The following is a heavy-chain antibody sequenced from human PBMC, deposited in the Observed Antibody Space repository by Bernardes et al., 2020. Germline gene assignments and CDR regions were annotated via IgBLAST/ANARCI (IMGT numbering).Heavy chain of an antibody. Sequence: GGSLRLSCAASAFPFKSFGMNWVRRAPGKGLEWVAIISYDGSEQYYADSVRDRFTISRDNSKNTLFLQMDTLRPEDTATYYCAKDIKGGMDVWGQGTTVTVSS. CDR1: AFPFKSFG. J-gene: IGHJ6*02. CDR3: AKDIKGGMDV. V-gene: IGHV3-30*18. CDR2: ISYDGSEQ.